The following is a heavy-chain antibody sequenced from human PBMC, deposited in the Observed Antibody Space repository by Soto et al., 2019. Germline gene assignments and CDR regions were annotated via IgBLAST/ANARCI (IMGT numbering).Heavy chain of an antibody. CDR2: INHSGST. CDR1: GGFFSGYY. J-gene: IGHJ4*02. V-gene: IGHV4-34*01. D-gene: IGHD6-13*01. Sequence: QVQLQQWGAGLLKPSETLSLTCAVYGGFFSGYYWSWIRQPPGKGLEWIGEINHSGSTTYNPSLKSRXXIXVXXSQNQFSLKLNSVPAADTAVYYCARPADSWYYFDFWGQGTLVTVSS. CDR3: ARPADSWYYFDF.